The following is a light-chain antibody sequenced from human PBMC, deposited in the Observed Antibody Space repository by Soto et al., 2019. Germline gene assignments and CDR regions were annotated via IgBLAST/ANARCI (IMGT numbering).Light chain of an antibody. CDR2: EVS. J-gene: IGLJ1*01. V-gene: IGLV2-8*01. Sequence: QSALTQPPSAPGSPGQSVTISCTGTSSDVGGYNYVSWYQQHPGKAPKLLIYEVSKRPSGVPDRFSCSKSGNTASLTVSGLQTEDEGDYYCSSYGGSNKRYVFGTGTKVTVL. CDR3: SSYGGSNKRYV. CDR1: SSDVGGYNY.